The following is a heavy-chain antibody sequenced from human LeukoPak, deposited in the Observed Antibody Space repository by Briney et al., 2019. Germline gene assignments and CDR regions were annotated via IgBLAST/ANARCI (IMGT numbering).Heavy chain of an antibody. CDR2: IYPGDSDT. V-gene: IGHV5-51*01. J-gene: IGHJ3*02. CDR1: GYSFTSYW. Sequence: GESLKISCKGSGYSFTSYWIGWVRQMPGKGLEWMGIIYPGDSDTRYSPSFQGQVTISADKSINTAYPQWSSLKASDTAMYYCARHDNGGMVRGIIPADALDIWGQGTMVTVSS. CDR3: ARHDNGGMVRGIIPADALDI. D-gene: IGHD3-10*01.